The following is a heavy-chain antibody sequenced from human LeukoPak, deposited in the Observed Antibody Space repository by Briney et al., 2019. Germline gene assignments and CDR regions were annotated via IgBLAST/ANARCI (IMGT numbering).Heavy chain of an antibody. J-gene: IGHJ4*02. CDR3: ARETRDIVVVVGGLDY. Sequence: ASVKVSFKASGYTFTSYAMHWVRQAPGQRREWMGWINAGNGNTKYSQEFQGRVTITRDTSASTAYMELSSLRSEDMAVYYCARETRDIVVVVGGLDYWGQGTLVTVSS. D-gene: IGHD2-15*01. CDR2: INAGNGNT. CDR1: GYTFTSYA. V-gene: IGHV1-3*03.